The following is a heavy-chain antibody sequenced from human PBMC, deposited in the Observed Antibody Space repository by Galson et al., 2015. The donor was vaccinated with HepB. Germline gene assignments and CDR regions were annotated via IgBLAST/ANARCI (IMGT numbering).Heavy chain of an antibody. J-gene: IGHJ6*02. V-gene: IGHV3-21*01. CDR1: AFTFSYYT. CDR3: ARDRGRSDYGYYYGMDV. CDR2: ISGSSTYI. D-gene: IGHD4-17*01. Sequence: SLRLSCAASAFTFSYYTINWVRQAPGKGLEWVSSISGSSTYIYYTDSVWGRFTVSRDNSNDSLYLQMNSLRVEDTAVYYCARDRGRSDYGYYYGMDVWGQGTTVTVSS.